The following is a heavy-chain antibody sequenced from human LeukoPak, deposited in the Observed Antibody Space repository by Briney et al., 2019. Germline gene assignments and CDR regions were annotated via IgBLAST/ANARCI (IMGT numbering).Heavy chain of an antibody. D-gene: IGHD3-10*01. V-gene: IGHV1-69*04. CDR2: IFPILGMA. J-gene: IGHJ4*01. CDR3: ARDTAGRFGESLRY. CDR1: GGTFSSYS. Sequence: SVKVSCKDSGGTFSSYSLSWVGQAPGQGLEWMRRIFPILGMAIYAQRFQGRVTITADKSTSTAYMELSRLTSEDTAVYYCARDTAGRFGESLRYWGQGTLVTVSS.